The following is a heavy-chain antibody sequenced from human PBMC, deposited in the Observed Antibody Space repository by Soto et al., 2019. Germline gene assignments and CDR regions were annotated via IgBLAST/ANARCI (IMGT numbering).Heavy chain of an antibody. V-gene: IGHV3-23*01. CDR1: GFTFSSYA. J-gene: IGHJ6*02. CDR3: AKSVNRHYYYTMDV. CDR2: VSGSGGNT. D-gene: IGHD4-17*01. Sequence: EVQLLESGGGLVQPGESLRLSCAASGFTFSSYAMIWVRQAPGKGLEWVSVVSGSGGNTYYVDSVKGRFTISRDNAKNTLDLQMNSLRAEDTAVYYCAKSVNRHYYYTMDVWGQGTTVTVSS.